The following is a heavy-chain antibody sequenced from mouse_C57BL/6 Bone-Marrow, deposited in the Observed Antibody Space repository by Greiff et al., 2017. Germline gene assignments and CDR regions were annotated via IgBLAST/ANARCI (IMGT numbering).Heavy chain of an antibody. CDR2: IYPSDSAT. D-gene: IGHD2-4*01. J-gene: IGHJ3*01. CDR3: AIYYDYAWFAY. CDR1: GYTFTSYW. V-gene: IGHV1-61*01. Sequence: VQLQQSGAELVRPGSSVKLSCKASGYTFTSYWMDWVKQRPGQGLEWIGNIYPSDSATHYNQKFKDKATLTVDKSSSTAYMQLSSLTSEDSAVYYCAIYYDYAWFAYWGQGTLVTVSA.